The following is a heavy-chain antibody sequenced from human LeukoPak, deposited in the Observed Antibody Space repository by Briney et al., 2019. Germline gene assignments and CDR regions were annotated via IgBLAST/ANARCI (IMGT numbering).Heavy chain of an antibody. V-gene: IGHV4-34*01. CDR1: GGSFSGYY. CDR3: ARGRARQQWLVPQIDY. J-gene: IGHJ4*02. CDR2: INHSGST. Sequence: SETLSLTCAVYGGSFSGYYWSWIRQPPGKGLEWIGEINHSGSTNYNPSLKSRVTISVDTSKNQFSLKLSSVTAADTAVYYCARGRARQQWLVPQIDYWGQGTLVTVSS. D-gene: IGHD6-19*01.